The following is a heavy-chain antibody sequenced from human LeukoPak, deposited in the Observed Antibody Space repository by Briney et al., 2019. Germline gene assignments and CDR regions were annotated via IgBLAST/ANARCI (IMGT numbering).Heavy chain of an antibody. J-gene: IGHJ1*01. Sequence: GESLKISCKGSGYSFTTYWISWVRQMPGTRLEWLGRIDPSDSYTNYSPSFQGHVTISADKSISTAYLQWSSLKASDTAMYYCARHIAATPEYFQHWGQGTLVTVSS. D-gene: IGHD2-21*01. CDR2: IDPSDSYT. CDR3: ARHIAATPEYFQH. V-gene: IGHV5-10-1*01. CDR1: GYSFTTYW.